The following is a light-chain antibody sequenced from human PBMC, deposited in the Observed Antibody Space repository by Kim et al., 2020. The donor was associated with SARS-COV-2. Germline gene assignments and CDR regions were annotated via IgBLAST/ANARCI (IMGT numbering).Light chain of an antibody. CDR2: QVS. J-gene: IGKJ2*01. V-gene: IGKV2-30*02. CDR1: QSLVHTNEITY. CDR3: MQGVHSPYT. Sequence: DVVLTQSPLSLPVTPGQAASIACRSSQSLVHTNEITYLNWFQKRPGQSPRRLIYQVSNRDSGVPDRFSGSGSGNDFTLKISSVEADDVGIYFCMQGVHSPYTFGQGTKLEI.